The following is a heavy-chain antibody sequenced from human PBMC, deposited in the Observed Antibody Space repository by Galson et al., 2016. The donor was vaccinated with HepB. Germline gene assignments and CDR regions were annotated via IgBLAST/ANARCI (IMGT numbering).Heavy chain of an antibody. CDR3: ARDYGYGLDV. D-gene: IGHD3-16*01. CDR2: IKSDMST. Sequence: SLRLSCAASGFTFSNYWMHWVRQAPGKGLVWVSYIKSDMSTNYADSVKGRFTISRDNAKNTFYLQLNSLRAEDTAVYFCARDYGYGLDVWGKGITVTVSS. J-gene: IGHJ6*04. CDR1: GFTFSNYW. V-gene: IGHV3-74*01.